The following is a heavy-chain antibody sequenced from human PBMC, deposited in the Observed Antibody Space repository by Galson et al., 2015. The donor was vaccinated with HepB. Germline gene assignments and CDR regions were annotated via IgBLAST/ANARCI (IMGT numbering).Heavy chain of an antibody. J-gene: IGHJ6*02. CDR2: IKQDGSEK. Sequence: SLRLSCAASGFSFNSYWMYWVRQAPGQGLEWVANIKQDGSEKNYMGSVKGRFAISRDNAKKSLYLQMNSLRADDTAVYYCARDWGGRGWYSINGMDVGGQGTTVTVSS. CDR3: ARDWGGRGWYSINGMDV. CDR1: GFSFNSYW. V-gene: IGHV3-7*03. D-gene: IGHD6-19*01.